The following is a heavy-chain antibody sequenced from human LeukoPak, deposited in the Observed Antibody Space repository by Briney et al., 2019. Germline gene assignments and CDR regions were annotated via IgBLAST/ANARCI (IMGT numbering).Heavy chain of an antibody. CDR1: GFAFSSYA. J-gene: IGHJ4*02. D-gene: IGHD2-2*01. Sequence: GGSLRLSCSASGFAFSSYAMHWVRQAPGKGLEYVSAISSNGGSTHYADSVKGRFTISRDNSKNTLYLQMSSLRAEDTAVYYCVKDGGVVVVPFDYWGQGALVTVSS. V-gene: IGHV3-64D*06. CDR2: ISSNGGST. CDR3: VKDGGVVVVPFDY.